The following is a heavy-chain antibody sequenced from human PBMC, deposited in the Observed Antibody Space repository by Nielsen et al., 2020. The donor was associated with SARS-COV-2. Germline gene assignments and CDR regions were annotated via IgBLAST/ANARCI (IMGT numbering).Heavy chain of an antibody. CDR2: ISYDGSNK. CDR1: GFTFSSYG. Sequence: GGSLRLSCAASGFTFSSYGMHWVRQAPGKGLEWVAVISYDGSNKYYADSVKGRFTISRDNSKNTLYLQMNSLRDDDTAVYYCVRDVRSSGWYYFDYWGQGALVTVSS. D-gene: IGHD6-19*01. CDR3: VRDVRSSGWYYFDY. V-gene: IGHV3-30*03. J-gene: IGHJ4*02.